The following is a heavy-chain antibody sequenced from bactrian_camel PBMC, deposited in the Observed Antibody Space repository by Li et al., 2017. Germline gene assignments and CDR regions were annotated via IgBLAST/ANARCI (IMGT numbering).Heavy chain of an antibody. CDR1: GVSMSSNS. J-gene: IGHJ4*01. CDR2: LNSDGST. CDR3: AADYDRVTIATAWWDREYEYDY. D-gene: IGHD4*01. V-gene: IGHV3S53*01. Sequence: HVQLVESGGGSVQAGGSLRLSCAADGVSMSSNSHCMTWFRQAPGKDREGVANLNSDGSTTYSDSVRGRFTISRDNAKNTLYLQMNSLKPEDTAMYYCAADYDRVTIATAWWDREYEYDYWGQGTQVTVS.